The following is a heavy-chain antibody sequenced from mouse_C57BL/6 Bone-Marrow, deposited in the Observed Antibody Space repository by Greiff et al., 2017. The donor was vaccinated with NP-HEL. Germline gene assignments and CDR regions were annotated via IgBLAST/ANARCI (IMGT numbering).Heavy chain of an antibody. D-gene: IGHD1-1*01. CDR3: AREKTTVVDCFDY. J-gene: IGHJ2*01. CDR2: IDPSDSYT. V-gene: IGHV1-69*01. CDR1: GYTFTSYW. Sequence: QVQLQQPGAELVMPGASVKLSCKASGYTFTSYWMHWVKQRPGQGLEWIGEIDPSDSYTNYNQKFKGKSTLTVDKSSSTAYMQLSSLTSEDSAVYYCAREKTTVVDCFDYWGQGTTLTVSS.